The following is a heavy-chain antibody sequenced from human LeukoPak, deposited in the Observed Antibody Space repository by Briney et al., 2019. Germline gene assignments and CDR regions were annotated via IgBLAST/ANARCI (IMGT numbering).Heavy chain of an antibody. Sequence: ASVKVSCKVSGYTLTELSMHWVRQAPGKGLEWMGGFDPEDGETIYAQKFQGRVTMTEDTSTDTAYMELSSPRSEDTAVYYCATGGFLSVHVRYWGQGTLVTVSS. CDR2: FDPEDGET. CDR1: GYTLTELS. CDR3: ATGGFLSVHVRY. V-gene: IGHV1-24*01. D-gene: IGHD3-3*01. J-gene: IGHJ4*02.